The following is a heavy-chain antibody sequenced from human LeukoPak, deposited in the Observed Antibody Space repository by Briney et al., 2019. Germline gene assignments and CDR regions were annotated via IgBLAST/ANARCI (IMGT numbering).Heavy chain of an antibody. Sequence: GGSLRLSCAASGFTFSSHAMTWVRQAPGKGREWVSVISGSGDNTDYADSVKGRFTISRDNSRNTAYLQMNSLRAEDTAVYYCTSFPRADTRDIVFDFWGQGALVTVSS. CDR2: ISGSGDNT. CDR1: GFTFSSHA. J-gene: IGHJ4*02. V-gene: IGHV3-23*01. D-gene: IGHD2-15*01. CDR3: TSFPRADTRDIVFDF.